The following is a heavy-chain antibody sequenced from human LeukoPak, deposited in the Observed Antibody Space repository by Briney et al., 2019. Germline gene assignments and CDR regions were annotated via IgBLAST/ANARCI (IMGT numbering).Heavy chain of an antibody. D-gene: IGHD4-11*01. CDR2: IIPIFGTA. V-gene: IGHV1-69*01. J-gene: IGHJ5*02. CDR3: ARDFGDYSNYVWFDP. CDR1: GGTFSSYA. Sequence: GSSVKVSCKASGGTFSSYAISWVRQAPGQGLEWMGGIIPIFGTANYAQKFQGRVTITADESASTAYMELSSLRSEDTAVYYCARDFGDYSNYVWFDPWGQGALVTVSS.